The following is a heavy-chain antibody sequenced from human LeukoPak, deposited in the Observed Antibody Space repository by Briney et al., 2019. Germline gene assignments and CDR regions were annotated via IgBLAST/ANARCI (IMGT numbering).Heavy chain of an antibody. CDR2: INPNSGGT. Sequence: ASVKVSCKASGYTFTGYYMHWVRQAPGQGLEWMERINPNSGGTNYAQKFQGRVTMTRDTSISTAYMELSRLRSDDTAVYYCARSRYDILTGPLYYFDYWGQGTLVTVSS. CDR3: ARSRYDILTGPLYYFDY. V-gene: IGHV1-2*06. J-gene: IGHJ4*02. D-gene: IGHD3-9*01. CDR1: GYTFTGYY.